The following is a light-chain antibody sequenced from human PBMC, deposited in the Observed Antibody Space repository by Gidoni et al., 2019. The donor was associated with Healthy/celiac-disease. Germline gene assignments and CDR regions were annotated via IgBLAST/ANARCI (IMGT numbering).Light chain of an antibody. Sequence: EIVLTQSPGTLSLSPGERATLSCRASQSVSSSYLAWYQQKPGQAHRLLIYGASSRATGIPDRFSGSGSGTDFTLTISRLEPEDFAVYYCQQYGSSSSFGQGTKLEIK. CDR3: QQYGSSSS. CDR2: GAS. V-gene: IGKV3-20*01. J-gene: IGKJ2*04. CDR1: QSVSSSY.